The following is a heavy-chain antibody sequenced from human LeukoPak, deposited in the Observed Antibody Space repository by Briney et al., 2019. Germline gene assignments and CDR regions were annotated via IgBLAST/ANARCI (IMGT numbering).Heavy chain of an antibody. CDR2: FIPVFGTT. CDR3: AGGDPFNYYMDV. D-gene: IGHD4-17*01. Sequence: SVKVSCKASGGTFSSYAISWVRQAPGQGLEWLGGFIPVFGTTNYTQRFQGRITITTDESTTTAYMELSSLRSEDTAVYFCAGGDPFNYYMDVWGKGTTVIVFS. J-gene: IGHJ6*03. CDR1: GGTFSSYA. V-gene: IGHV1-69*05.